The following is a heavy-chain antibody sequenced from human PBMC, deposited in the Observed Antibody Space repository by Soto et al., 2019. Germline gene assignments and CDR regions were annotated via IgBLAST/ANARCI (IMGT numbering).Heavy chain of an antibody. CDR3: PTIDFWSGMDV. CDR2: INSDGSTT. J-gene: IGHJ6*02. CDR1: GFTFSNYW. V-gene: IGHV3-74*01. Sequence: EVQLVESGGGLLQPGGSLRLSCAASGFTFSNYWMNWVRQAPGKGLVWVSRINSDGSTTNYADSVKGRFTISRDNAKNALHLHLHSLRADSTAGYYCPTIDFWSGMDVWGQGTTVTVSS. D-gene: IGHD3-3*01.